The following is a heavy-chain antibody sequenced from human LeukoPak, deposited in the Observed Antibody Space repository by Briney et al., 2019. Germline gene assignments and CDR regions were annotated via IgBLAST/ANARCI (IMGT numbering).Heavy chain of an antibody. J-gene: IGHJ2*01. CDR1: GFTFSTYG. CDR3: AKQGHGGATAWYFDL. D-gene: IGHD1-26*01. CDR2: IWYDGSNK. V-gene: IGHV3-33*06. Sequence: PGGSLRLSCAASGFTFSTYGTHWVRQAPGKGLEWVAVIWYDGSNKYYADSVKGRFTISRDNSKNTLYLQMNSLRAEDTAVYYCAKQGHGGATAWYFDLWGRGTLVTVSS.